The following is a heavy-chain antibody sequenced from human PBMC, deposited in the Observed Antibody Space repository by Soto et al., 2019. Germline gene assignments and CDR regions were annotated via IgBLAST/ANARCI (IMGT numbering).Heavy chain of an antibody. CDR3: AIDRSAKQPFDS. CDR2: IRDSGTGT. D-gene: IGHD5-18*01. V-gene: IGHV3-23*01. J-gene: IGHJ4*02. Sequence: GGSLRLSCAASGFTFSNYGMNWVRQAPEKGLEWVTGIRDSGTGTYYADSVKGRFTISRDNSKNTLYLQMNSLRAEDTAVYYCAIDRSAKQPFDSWGQGTLVTVSS. CDR1: GFTFSNYG.